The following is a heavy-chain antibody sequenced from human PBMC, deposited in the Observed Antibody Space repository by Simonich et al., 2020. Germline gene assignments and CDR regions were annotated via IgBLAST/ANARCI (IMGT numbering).Heavy chain of an antibody. CDR3: AREGLLLDAFDI. CDR2: ISYEGSNK. V-gene: IGHV3-30*07. CDR1: GFTFSSYA. D-gene: IGHD2-15*01. Sequence: QVQLVESGGGVVQPGRSLRLSCAASGFTFSSYAMHWVRQAPGKGLGWVAVISYEGSNKHYADSVKGRFTISRDNSKNTLYLQMNSLRAEDTAVYYCAREGLLLDAFDIWGQGTMVTVSS. J-gene: IGHJ3*02.